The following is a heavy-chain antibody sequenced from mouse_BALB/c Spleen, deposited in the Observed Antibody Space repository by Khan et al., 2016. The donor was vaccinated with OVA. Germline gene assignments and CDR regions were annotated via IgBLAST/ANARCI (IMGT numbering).Heavy chain of an antibody. CDR3: AKDPPYYAMDY. Sequence: QVQLKQSGPGLVAPSQSLSITCTVSGFSLTDYAVSWIRQPPGKGLEWLGVIWAGGSKYYNLALKSRMSISKDNSKSQVFLKMNSLQTDDTAMYYFAKDPPYYAMDYWGQGTSVTVSS. V-gene: IGHV2-6-5*01. CDR2: IWAGGSK. CDR1: GFSLTDYA. J-gene: IGHJ4*01.